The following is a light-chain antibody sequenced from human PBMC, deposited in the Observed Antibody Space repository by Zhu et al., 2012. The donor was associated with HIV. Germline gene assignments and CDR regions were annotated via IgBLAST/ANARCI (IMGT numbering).Light chain of an antibody. CDR1: QTVSRNY. J-gene: IGKJ2*01. CDR2: SAS. Sequence: EIVLTQSPGTLSLSPGERATLSCRASQTVSRNYLAWYQQKPGQPPRLLIYSASRRVTGIPDRFRVTGIPDFTLTISRLEPEDFAVYYCQHYVPSPMYTFGQGTKLEIK. V-gene: IGKV3-20*01. CDR3: QHYVPSPMYT.